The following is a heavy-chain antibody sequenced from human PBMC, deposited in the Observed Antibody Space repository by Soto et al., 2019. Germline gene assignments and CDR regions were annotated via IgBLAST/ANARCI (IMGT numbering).Heavy chain of an antibody. Sequence: PGWSLRLSCAASGYTFSDYYMSWIRQAPGNGLEWISYIDTSGTKIYYADSVKGRFTITRDNAKNSLYLEMNSLRDEDTAVYYCASHYDMWSGYLSPVDYWGQRTLVTVSS. D-gene: IGHD3-3*01. CDR3: ASHYDMWSGYLSPVDY. V-gene: IGHV3-11*01. CDR1: GYTFSDYY. CDR2: IDTSGTKI. J-gene: IGHJ4*02.